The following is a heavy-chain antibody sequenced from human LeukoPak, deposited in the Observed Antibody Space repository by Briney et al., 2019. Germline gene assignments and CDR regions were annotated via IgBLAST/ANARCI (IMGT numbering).Heavy chain of an antibody. CDR1: GKTLTGYY. J-gene: IGHJ4*01. V-gene: IGHV1-2*02. CDR2: INPNSVGT. CDR3: VTTFGGSGSYDFDY. D-gene: IGHD3-10*01. Sequence: ASVKVSCKASGKTLTGYYLHWVRQAPGQGLEWMGWINPNSVGTDYAQKFQGRVTMTRDTSISTVYMELSSLRSDDTAVYYCVTTFGGSGSYDFDYWGHGTLVTVSS.